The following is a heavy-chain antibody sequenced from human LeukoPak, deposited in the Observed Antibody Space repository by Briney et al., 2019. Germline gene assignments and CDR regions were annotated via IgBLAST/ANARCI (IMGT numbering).Heavy chain of an antibody. V-gene: IGHV4-39*01. CDR1: GGSISSSSYS. CDR3: ARQGSGRSSDY. Sequence: SETLSLTCTVSGGSISSSSYSWGWIRQPPGKGLEWIGSIYYSGSTFYNPSLKSRVTISVDTPKNQFSLKLSSVTAADTAVYYCARQGSGRSSDYWGQGTLVTVSS. CDR2: IYYSGST. J-gene: IGHJ4*02. D-gene: IGHD1-26*01.